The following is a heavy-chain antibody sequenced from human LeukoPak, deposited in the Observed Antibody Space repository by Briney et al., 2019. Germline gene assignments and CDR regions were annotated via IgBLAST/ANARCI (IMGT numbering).Heavy chain of an antibody. CDR2: IIPIFGTA. Sequence: SVKVSCKASGGTFSSNGISWVRQAPGQGLEWMGGIIPIFGTANYAQKFQGRVTITADKSTSTAYMELSSLRSEDTAVYYCARVSGAAAGNNWFDPWGQGTLVTVSS. CDR1: GGTFSSNG. D-gene: IGHD6-13*01. CDR3: ARVSGAAAGNNWFDP. J-gene: IGHJ5*02. V-gene: IGHV1-69*06.